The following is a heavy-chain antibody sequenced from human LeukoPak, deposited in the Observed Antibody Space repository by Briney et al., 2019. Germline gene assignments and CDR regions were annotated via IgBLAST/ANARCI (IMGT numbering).Heavy chain of an antibody. D-gene: IGHD3-16*01. CDR1: GFTFGDYA. J-gene: IGHJ6*03. CDR3: TRTFGYYYFYMDV. CDR2: IRTEAYDGAT. V-gene: IGHV3-49*04. Sequence: GGSLRLSCAASGFTFGDYAMSWVRQAPGKGLEWVGLIRTEAYDGATDYGASVKGRFTISRDDSKNIAYLQMNSLNTEDTAVYYCTRTFGYYYFYMDVWGKGTTVIVSS.